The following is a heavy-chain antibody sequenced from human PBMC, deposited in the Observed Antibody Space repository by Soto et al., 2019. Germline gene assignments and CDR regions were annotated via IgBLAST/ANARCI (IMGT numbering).Heavy chain of an antibody. Sequence: QVHLQESGPGLVKASETLSLTCNVSGGSIRSYYWTWIRQPPGKGLEWLGYIFYSGSTFYNPSLKSRVTISIHTSKSQFSLQLTSVTAADTAVYYCARGAADTAMVDSWGQGTLVTVSS. CDR1: GGSIRSYY. CDR3: ARGAADTAMVDS. D-gene: IGHD5-18*01. V-gene: IGHV4-59*01. CDR2: IFYSGST. J-gene: IGHJ4*02.